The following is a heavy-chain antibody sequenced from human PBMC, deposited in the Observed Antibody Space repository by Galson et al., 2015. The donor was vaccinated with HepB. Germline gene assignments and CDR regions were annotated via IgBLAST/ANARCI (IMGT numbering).Heavy chain of an antibody. CDR2: VSGGGGAT. Sequence: SLRLSCAASGVTFSRYAMTWVRQAPGKGLEWVSVVSGGGGATYYADSVKGRFSISRDNSKKTLYLQLNSLRAEDTAVYYCAKNHLYTGSHHMSYFDYWGQGTLVTVSS. CDR1: GVTFSRYA. J-gene: IGHJ4*02. V-gene: IGHV3-23*01. CDR3: AKNHLYTGSHHMSYFDY. D-gene: IGHD1-26*01.